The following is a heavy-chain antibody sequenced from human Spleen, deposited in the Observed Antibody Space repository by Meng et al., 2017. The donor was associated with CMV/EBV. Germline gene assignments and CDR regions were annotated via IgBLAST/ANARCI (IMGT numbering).Heavy chain of an antibody. CDR1: GGSFSGYY. J-gene: IGHJ6*02. V-gene: IGHV4-34*01. D-gene: IGHD1-26*01. CDR3: ARDPSQPPTTYYYYYGMDV. CDR2: INHSGST. Sequence: ESLKISCAVYGGSFSGYYWSWIRQPPGKGLEWIGEINHSGSTNYNPSLKSRVTISVDTSKNQFSLKLSSVTAADTAVYYCARDPSQPPTTYYYYYGMDVWGQGTTVTVSS.